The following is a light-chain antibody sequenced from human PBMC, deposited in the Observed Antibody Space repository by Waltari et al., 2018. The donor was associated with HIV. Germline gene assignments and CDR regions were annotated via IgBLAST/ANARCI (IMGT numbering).Light chain of an antibody. CDR2: DDS. Sequence: SSVLTQPPSVSVAPGQTVSMTCEGNNVGSKDVHWYQQKPGQAPVLVVYDDSDRPSGIPERFSGSKPGNTATLSISRVEVGDGADYYCQVWDIISAYVIFGGGTKLTVL. CDR1: NVGSKD. V-gene: IGLV3-21*02. J-gene: IGLJ2*01. CDR3: QVWDIISAYVI.